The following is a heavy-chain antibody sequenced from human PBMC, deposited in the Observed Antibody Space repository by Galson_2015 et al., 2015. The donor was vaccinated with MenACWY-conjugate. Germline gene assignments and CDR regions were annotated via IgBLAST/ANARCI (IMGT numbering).Heavy chain of an antibody. CDR3: ARDRWGYWFDP. V-gene: IGHV4-39*07. D-gene: IGHD2-21*01. CDR2: IYYSGST. Sequence: SETLSLTCAAFGGSFSSYYWSWTRQSPGKGLERIGSIYYSGSTYYNPSLKSRVTMSVDTSKNQFSLKLSSVTAADPAVYYCARDRWGYWFDPWGQGTRVTVSS. CDR1: GGSFSSYY. J-gene: IGHJ5*02.